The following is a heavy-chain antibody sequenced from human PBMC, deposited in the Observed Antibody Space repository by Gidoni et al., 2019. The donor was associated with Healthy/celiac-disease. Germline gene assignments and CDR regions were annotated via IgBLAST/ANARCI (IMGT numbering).Heavy chain of an antibody. CDR1: GGSFSGYY. V-gene: IGHV4-34*01. J-gene: IGHJ5*02. Sequence: QVQLQQWGAGLLKPSETLSLTCAVYGGSFSGYYWRWLRQPPGKGLEWIGEINHSGSTNYNPSLKSRVTISVDTSKNQFSLKLSSVTAADTAVYYCARRLRGRCSGGSCYSKRGAYWFDPWGQGTLVTVSS. D-gene: IGHD2-15*01. CDR3: ARRLRGRCSGGSCYSKRGAYWFDP. CDR2: INHSGST.